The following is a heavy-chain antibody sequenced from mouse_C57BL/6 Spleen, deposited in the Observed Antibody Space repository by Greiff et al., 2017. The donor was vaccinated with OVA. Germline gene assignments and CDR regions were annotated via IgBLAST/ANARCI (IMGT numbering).Heavy chain of an antibody. Sequence: VQLQQSGAELVKPGASVKLSCKASGYTFTSYWMHWVKQRPGQGLEWIGMIHPNSGSTNYNETFKSKSTLSVDKSSSTAYMQLSSLTSEDSAGYYCARGRGYYDDDGYAMDYWGQGTSVTVSS. D-gene: IGHD2-4*01. CDR2: IHPNSGST. CDR1: GYTFTSYW. J-gene: IGHJ4*01. CDR3: ARGRGYYDDDGYAMDY. V-gene: IGHV1-64*01.